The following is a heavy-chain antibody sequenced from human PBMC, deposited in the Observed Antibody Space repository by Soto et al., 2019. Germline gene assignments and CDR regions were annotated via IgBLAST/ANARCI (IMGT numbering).Heavy chain of an antibody. Sequence: QLQLQESGSGLVNPSQTLSLTCAVSGASISSGDYSWSWIRQPPGKGLEWIGYIYHSGRTTYNPALKTRRXXSXDXXKNQFSLTLNSVTAADTAVYYCASDYGSGSYRFDYWGRGTLVTVSS. CDR2: IYHSGRT. D-gene: IGHD3-10*01. V-gene: IGHV4-30-2*01. J-gene: IGHJ4*02. CDR3: ASDYGSGSYRFDY. CDR1: GASISSGDYS.